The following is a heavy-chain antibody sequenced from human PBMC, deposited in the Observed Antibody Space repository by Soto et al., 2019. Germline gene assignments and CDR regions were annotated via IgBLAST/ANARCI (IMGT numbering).Heavy chain of an antibody. Sequence: QVQLVQSGAEVKKPGASVKVSCKASGYTFTSYGISWVRQAPGQGLEWMGWISAYNGNTNYAETLQGRVTMTTDTSTSTAYMELKSLRSDDTAVYYCARSKPSAAAGREWFAHWGQGTLVTVSS. V-gene: IGHV1-18*01. CDR1: GYTFTSYG. J-gene: IGHJ5*02. CDR2: ISAYNGNT. CDR3: ARSKPSAAAGREWFAH. D-gene: IGHD6-13*01.